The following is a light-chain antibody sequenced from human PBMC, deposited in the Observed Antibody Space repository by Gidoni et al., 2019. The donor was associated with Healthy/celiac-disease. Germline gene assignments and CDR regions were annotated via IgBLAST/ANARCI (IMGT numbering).Light chain of an antibody. CDR2: GAS. CDR3: QQYGSSLFT. Sequence: LVLTQSPGTLSLSPGERATLSCRASQSVSSSYLAWYQQKPGQAPRLLIYGASSRATGIPDRCSGSGAGTDFTLTISRLEPEDFAVYYCQQYGSSLFTFGPGTKVDIK. CDR1: QSVSSSY. V-gene: IGKV3-20*01. J-gene: IGKJ3*01.